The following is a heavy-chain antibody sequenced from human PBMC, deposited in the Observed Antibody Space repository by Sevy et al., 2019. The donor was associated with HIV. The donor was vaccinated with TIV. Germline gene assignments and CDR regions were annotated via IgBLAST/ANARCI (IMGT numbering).Heavy chain of an antibody. D-gene: IGHD6-19*01. CDR1: IGSITSYY. CDR3: GGGWHLRYFDV. V-gene: IGHV4-59*01. Sequence: WETLSLTCTVSIGSITSYYWSWIRQPPGKALEWIGSIYYSWNPNYNPSLKSRVTISVDTSTNQFSLKLTCVTAADTAVYYCGGGWHLRYFDVWGRGTLVTVSS. CDR2: IYYSWNP. J-gene: IGHJ2*01.